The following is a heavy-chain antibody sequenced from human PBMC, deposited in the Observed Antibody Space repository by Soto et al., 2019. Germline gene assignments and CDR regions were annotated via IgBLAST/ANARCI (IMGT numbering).Heavy chain of an antibody. J-gene: IGHJ4*02. CDR3: ARGKLTYFDY. CDR1: GCTFSSYD. V-gene: IGHV1-8*01. D-gene: IGHD1-1*01. CDR2: MNPNSGNT. Sequence: ASVKVSCKASGCTFSSYDINWVRQATGQGPEWMGWMNPNSGNTGYAQKFQGRVTMTRNTSISTAYMELSGLRSEDTAVYYCARGKLTYFDYWGQGTLVTVSS.